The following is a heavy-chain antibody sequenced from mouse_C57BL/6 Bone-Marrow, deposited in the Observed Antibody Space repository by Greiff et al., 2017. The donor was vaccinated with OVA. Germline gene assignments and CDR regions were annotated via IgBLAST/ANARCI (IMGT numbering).Heavy chain of an antibody. CDR3: ARGGDYYGSSYRYFDV. CDR1: GYTFTDYY. J-gene: IGHJ1*03. CDR2: IFPGSGST. D-gene: IGHD1-1*01. V-gene: IGHV1-75*01. Sequence: VKLVESGPELVKPGASVKISCKASGYTFTDYYINWVKQRPGQGLEWIGWIFPGSGSTYYNEKFKGKATLTVDKSSSTAYMLLSSLTSEDSAVYFCARGGDYYGSSYRYFDVWGTGTTVTVSS.